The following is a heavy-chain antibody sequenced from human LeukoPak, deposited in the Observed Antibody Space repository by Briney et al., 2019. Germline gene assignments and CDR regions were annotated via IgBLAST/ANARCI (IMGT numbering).Heavy chain of an antibody. CDR3: ARDRADFGDYIWGSYRNFDY. CDR1: GFTFSSYS. V-gene: IGHV3-21*01. D-gene: IGHD3-16*02. Sequence: GGSLRLSCAASGFTFSSYSMNWVRQAPGKGLEWVSSISSSSSYIYYADSVKGRFTISRDNAKNSLYLQMNSLRAEDTAVYYCARDRADFGDYIWGSYRNFDYWGQGTLVSVSS. J-gene: IGHJ4*02. CDR2: ISSSSSYI.